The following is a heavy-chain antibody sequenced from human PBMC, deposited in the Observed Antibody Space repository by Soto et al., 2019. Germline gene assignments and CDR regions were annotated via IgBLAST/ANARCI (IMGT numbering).Heavy chain of an antibody. CDR2: IKQDGSEK. CDR1: GVTLSSYW. V-gene: IGHV3-7*01. J-gene: IGHJ6*02. Sequence: XGSLILSCAASGVTLSSYWMSWVRQAPGKGLEWVANIKQDGSEKYYVDSVKGRFTISRDNAKNSLYLQMNSLRAEDTAVYYCARVPPYDFWSGQYYGMDVWGQGTTVTVSS. D-gene: IGHD3-3*01. CDR3: ARVPPYDFWSGQYYGMDV.